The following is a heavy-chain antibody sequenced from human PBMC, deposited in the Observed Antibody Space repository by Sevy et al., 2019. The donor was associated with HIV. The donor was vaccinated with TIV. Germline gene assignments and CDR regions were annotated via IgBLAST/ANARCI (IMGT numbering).Heavy chain of an antibody. V-gene: IGHV3-23*01. D-gene: IGHD5-12*01. CDR3: AKDGALRLRRAFDY. CDR1: GFTFSSYA. J-gene: IGHJ4*02. CDR2: ISGSGGST. Sequence: GRSLRLSCAASGFTFSSYAMSWVRQAPGKGLEWVSAISGSGGSTYYADSVKGRFTISRDNSKNTLYLQMNSLRAEDTAVYYCAKDGALRLRRAFDYWGQGTLVTVSS.